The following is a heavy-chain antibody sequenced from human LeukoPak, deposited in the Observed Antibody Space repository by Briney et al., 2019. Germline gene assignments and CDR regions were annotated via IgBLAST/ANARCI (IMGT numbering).Heavy chain of an antibody. CDR2: INAGNGNT. Sequence: GASVKVSCKASGYTFTSYAMHWVRQAPGQRLEWMGWINAGNGNTKYSQKFQGRVTITRDTSASTAYMELSSLRSEDTAVYYCARLLTEAAPHFQHWGQGTLVAVSS. J-gene: IGHJ1*01. CDR1: GYTFTSYA. D-gene: IGHD6-13*01. V-gene: IGHV1-3*01. CDR3: ARLLTEAAPHFQH.